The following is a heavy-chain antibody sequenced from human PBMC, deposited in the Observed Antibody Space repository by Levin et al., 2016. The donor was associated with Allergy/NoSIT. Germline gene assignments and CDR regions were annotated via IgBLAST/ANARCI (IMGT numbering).Heavy chain of an antibody. V-gene: IGHV3-15*01. CDR3: TTDFADYGDYVATIP. CDR2: IKSKTDGGTT. D-gene: IGHD4-17*01. Sequence: WIRQPPGKGLEWVGRIKSKTDGGTTDYAAPVKGRFTISRDDSKNTLYLQMNSLKTEDTAVYYCTTDFADYGDYVATIPWGQGTLVTVSS. J-gene: IGHJ4*02.